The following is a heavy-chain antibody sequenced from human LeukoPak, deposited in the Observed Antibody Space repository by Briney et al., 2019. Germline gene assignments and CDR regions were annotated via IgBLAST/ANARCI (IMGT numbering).Heavy chain of an antibody. CDR3: ASRNYYDSSSYSRVDY. Sequence: SETPSLTCTVSVGSISSSSYYCGWVRPPPGKGLEWIGSIYYSGSTYYHPSLKSRVTISVDTSKNQFSLKLNSVTAADTAVYYCASRNYYDSSSYSRVDYWGQGTLVTVSS. CDR2: IYYSGST. J-gene: IGHJ4*02. D-gene: IGHD3-22*01. V-gene: IGHV4-39*01. CDR1: VGSISSSSYY.